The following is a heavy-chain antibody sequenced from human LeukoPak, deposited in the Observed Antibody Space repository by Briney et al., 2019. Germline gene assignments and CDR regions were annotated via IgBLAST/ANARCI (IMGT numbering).Heavy chain of an antibody. CDR2: TYYRSKWYN. J-gene: IGHJ3*02. D-gene: IGHD6-6*01. V-gene: IGHV6-1*01. CDR1: GDSVSSNSAA. CDR3: ARVVLSPGDAFDI. Sequence: SQTLSLACAISGDSVSSNSAAWNWIRQSPSRGLQWLGRTYYRSKWYNDYAVSVKSRITINPDTSKNQFSLQPNSVTPEDTAVYYCARVVLSPGDAFDIWGQGTMVTVSS.